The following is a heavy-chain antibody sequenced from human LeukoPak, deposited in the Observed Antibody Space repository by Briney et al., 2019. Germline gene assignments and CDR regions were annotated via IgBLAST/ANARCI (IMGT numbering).Heavy chain of an antibody. CDR1: GFTFSSYG. D-gene: IGHD2-15*01. Sequence: PGGSLRLSCAASGFTFSSYGMHWVRQAPGKGLEWVAVISYDGSNKYYADSVKGRFIISRDNAKRSLYLQMNSLRAGDTAVYYCARDRIPHCSGGSCSNFDYWGQGTLVTVSS. CDR2: ISYDGSNK. V-gene: IGHV3-30*03. J-gene: IGHJ4*02. CDR3: ARDRIPHCSGGSCSNFDY.